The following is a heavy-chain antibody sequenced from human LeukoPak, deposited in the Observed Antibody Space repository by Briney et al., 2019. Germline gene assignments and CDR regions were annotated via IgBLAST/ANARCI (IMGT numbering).Heavy chain of an antibody. Sequence: RPSETLSLTCTVSGGSISSYYWSWIRQPPGKGLEWIGYIYYSGSTNYNPSLKSRVTISVDTSKNQFSLKLSSVTAPDTAVYYCARGTYYYYYYMDVWGKGTTVTISS. CDR3: ARGTYYYYYYMDV. V-gene: IGHV4-59*01. CDR2: IYYSGST. D-gene: IGHD2-2*01. CDR1: GGSISSYY. J-gene: IGHJ6*03.